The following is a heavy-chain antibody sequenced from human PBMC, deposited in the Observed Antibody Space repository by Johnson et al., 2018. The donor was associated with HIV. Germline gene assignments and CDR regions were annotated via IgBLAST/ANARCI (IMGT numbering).Heavy chain of an antibody. D-gene: IGHD6-19*01. J-gene: IGHJ3*02. V-gene: IGHV3-9*01. CDR3: VRGGAVAPSSGFDI. CDR2: ISWNSGSI. CDR1: GFTFDDYA. Sequence: VQLVESGGGLVQPGRSLRLSCAASGFTFDDYAMHWVRQAPGKGLEWVSGISWNSGSIGYADSVKARFTISRDNAKNSLYLQMNIVRDEDTAVYYCVRGGAVAPSSGFDIWGQGTKVTVSS.